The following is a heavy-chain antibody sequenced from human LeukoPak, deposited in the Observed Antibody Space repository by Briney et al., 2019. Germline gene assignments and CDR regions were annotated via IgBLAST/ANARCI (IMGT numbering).Heavy chain of an antibody. CDR1: GFTFSSDS. V-gene: IGHV3-48*02. CDR3: ARDYYGSYAFDI. Sequence: AGGSLRLSCAAAGFTFSSDSMNWVRQAPRKGRGWVSFISVNSDTTYYADSVKGRFTSSRDNAKNSVHLQMNSLRDEGTAVYYCARDYYGSYAFDIWGEGTMVTVSS. J-gene: IGHJ3*02. D-gene: IGHD3-10*01. CDR2: ISVNSDTT.